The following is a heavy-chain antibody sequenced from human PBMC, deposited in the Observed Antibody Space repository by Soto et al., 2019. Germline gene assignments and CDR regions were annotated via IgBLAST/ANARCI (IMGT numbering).Heavy chain of an antibody. CDR2: INPYSGGT. D-gene: IGHD3-3*01. CDR3: ARDRSFALLEWSPSDSYGMDV. J-gene: IGHJ6*02. V-gene: IGHV1-2*02. CDR1: GYTFTDHY. Sequence: ASVKVSCKVSGYTFTDHYMHWVRQAPGQGPEWMGWINPYSGGTHYAQKFQGRVSMTTDTSTNTAYMEVRSLRSDDTAFYFCARDRSFALLEWSPSDSYGMDVWGQGTSVTVSS.